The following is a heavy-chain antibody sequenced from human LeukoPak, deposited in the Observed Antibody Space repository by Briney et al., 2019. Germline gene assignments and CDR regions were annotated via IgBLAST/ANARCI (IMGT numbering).Heavy chain of an antibody. CDR3: ARTGGSSGLRPHYFDY. J-gene: IGHJ4*02. CDR2: IIPIFGTA. CDR1: GGTFSSYA. D-gene: IGHD3-22*01. Sequence: SVKVSCKASGGTFSSYAISWVRQAPGQGLEWMGRIIPIFGTANYAQKFQGRVTITADESTSTAYMELSSLRSEDTAVYYCARTGGSSGLRPHYFDYWGQGTLVTVSS. V-gene: IGHV1-69*15.